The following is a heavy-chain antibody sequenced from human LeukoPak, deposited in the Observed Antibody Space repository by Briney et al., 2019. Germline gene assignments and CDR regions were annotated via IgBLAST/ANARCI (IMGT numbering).Heavy chain of an antibody. D-gene: IGHD3-9*01. CDR2: MNPNSGNT. CDR3: AKDSARYFDCNWFDP. Sequence: ASVKVSCKASGYSFTSYDINWVRQATGQGLEWMGWMNPNSGNTGYAQKFQGRVTMTRNTSISTAYMELSSLRAEDTAVYYCAKDSARYFDCNWFDPWGQGTLVTVSS. J-gene: IGHJ5*02. CDR1: GYSFTSYD. V-gene: IGHV1-8*01.